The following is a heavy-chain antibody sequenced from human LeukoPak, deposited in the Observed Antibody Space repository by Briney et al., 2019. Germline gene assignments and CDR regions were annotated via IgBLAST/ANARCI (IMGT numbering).Heavy chain of an antibody. J-gene: IGHJ4*02. CDR3: AKGRNEDGDAALNY. V-gene: IGHV3-11*05. CDR2: ISSSSSYT. CDR1: GFTFSDYY. D-gene: IGHD4-17*01. Sequence: GGSLRLSCAASGFTFSDYYMNWIRQAPGKGLEWVSYISSSSSYTNYADSVKGRFTISRDNAKNSLYLQMNSLRAEDTAAYHCAKGRNEDGDAALNYWGQGTLVTVSS.